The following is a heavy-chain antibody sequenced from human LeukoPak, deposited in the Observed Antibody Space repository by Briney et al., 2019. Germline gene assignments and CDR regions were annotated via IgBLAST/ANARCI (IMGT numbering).Heavy chain of an antibody. Sequence: SGGSLRLSCAASGFTFSNAWMSWVRQAPGKGREWVGRIKSKTDGGTTDYAAAVKGKLTISRDDTKKTLYLQMNSLKTEDTAVYYCCLRYFDWLLGWVDYWGQGTLVTVSS. CDR1: GFTFSNAW. J-gene: IGHJ4*02. D-gene: IGHD3-9*01. CDR2: IKSKTDGGTT. CDR3: CLRYFDWLLGWVDY. V-gene: IGHV3-15*01.